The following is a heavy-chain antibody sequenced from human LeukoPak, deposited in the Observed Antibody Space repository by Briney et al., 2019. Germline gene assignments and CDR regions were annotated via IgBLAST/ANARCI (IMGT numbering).Heavy chain of an antibody. CDR2: ISGSGGTA. J-gene: IGHJ4*02. V-gene: IGHV3-23*01. Sequence: GGSLRLSCAASGFTYSSYTMSWVRQAPGKGLEWVSAISGSGGTAYYADSVKGRFTVSRDNSRKTLYLQMNSLRAEDTAVYYCAKNRGLAAALMEYWGQGTLVTVSS. CDR3: AKNRGLAAALMEY. CDR1: GFTYSSYT. D-gene: IGHD6-13*01.